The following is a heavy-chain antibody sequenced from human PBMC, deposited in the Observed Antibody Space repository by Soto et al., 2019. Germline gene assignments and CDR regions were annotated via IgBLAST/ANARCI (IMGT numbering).Heavy chain of an antibody. CDR2: IYYSGST. Sequence: SETLSLTCTVSGGSISSGGYYWSWIRQHPGKGLEWIGYIYYSGSTYYNPSLKSRVTISVDTSKNQFSLKLSSVTAADTAVYYCAQGHYGSGSYSSTMSRTWGQGTLVTVSS. D-gene: IGHD3-10*01. J-gene: IGHJ4*02. CDR3: AQGHYGSGSYSSTMSRT. V-gene: IGHV4-31*03. CDR1: GGSISSGGYY.